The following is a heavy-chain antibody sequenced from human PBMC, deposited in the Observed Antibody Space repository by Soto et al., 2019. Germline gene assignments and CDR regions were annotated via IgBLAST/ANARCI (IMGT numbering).Heavy chain of an antibody. CDR3: ARLRLGELSPGDY. J-gene: IGHJ4*02. CDR1: GFTFSSYA. V-gene: IGHV3-30-3*01. Sequence: PGGSLRLSCAASGFTFSSYAMHWVRQAPGKGLEWVAVISYDGSNKYYADSVKGRFTISRDNSKNTLYLQMNSLRAEDTAVYYCARLRLGELSPGDYWGQGTLVTVS. D-gene: IGHD3-16*02. CDR2: ISYDGSNK.